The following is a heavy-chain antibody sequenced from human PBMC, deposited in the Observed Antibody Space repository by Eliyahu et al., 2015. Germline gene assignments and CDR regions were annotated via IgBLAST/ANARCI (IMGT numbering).Heavy chain of an antibody. D-gene: IGHD3-10*01. CDR1: GGTXSSYA. CDR2: IIPILGIA. CDR3: ARTGNMGYGSGTADY. V-gene: IGHV1-69*04. Sequence: QVQLVQSGAEVXKPGSSVKVXCKASGGTXSSYAXSWVRQAPGQGLEWMGXIIPILGIANYAQKFQGRVTITADKSTSTAYMELSSLRSEDTAVYYCARTGNMGYGSGTADYWGQGTLVTVSS. J-gene: IGHJ4*02.